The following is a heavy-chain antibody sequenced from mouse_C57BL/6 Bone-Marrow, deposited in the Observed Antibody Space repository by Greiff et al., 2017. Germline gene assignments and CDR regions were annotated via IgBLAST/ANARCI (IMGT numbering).Heavy chain of an antibody. Sequence: QVQLQQPGAELVKPGASVKLSCKASGYTFTSYWMQWVKQRPGQGLEWIGEIDPSDSYTNYNQKFKGKATLTVDTYSSTAYMQLSSLTSEDSAVYDCARWGYPWVAFWGRGTLVTVSA. CDR1: GYTFTSYW. J-gene: IGHJ3*01. V-gene: IGHV1-50*01. CDR2: IDPSDSYT. CDR3: ARWGYPWVAF.